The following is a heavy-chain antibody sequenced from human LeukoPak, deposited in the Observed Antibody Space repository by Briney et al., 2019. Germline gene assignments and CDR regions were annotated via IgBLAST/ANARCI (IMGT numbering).Heavy chain of an antibody. V-gene: IGHV3-9*01. Sequence: GGSLRLSCAASGFTFSSYEMNWVRQAPGKGLEWVSGISWNSANIGYADSVKGRFAISRDNAKKSLYLQMNSLRPEDTALYYCAKDRDAYNLRYFQHWGQGTLVTVSS. CDR1: GFTFSSYE. CDR3: AKDRDAYNLRYFQH. D-gene: IGHD5-24*01. CDR2: ISWNSANI. J-gene: IGHJ1*01.